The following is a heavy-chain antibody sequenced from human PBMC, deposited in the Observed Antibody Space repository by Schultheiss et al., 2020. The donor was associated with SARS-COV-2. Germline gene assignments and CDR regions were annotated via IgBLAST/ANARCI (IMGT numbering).Heavy chain of an antibody. CDR2: IYYSGST. CDR1: GGSISSGGYY. J-gene: IGHJ4*02. V-gene: IGHV4-31*03. Sequence: SETLSLTCTVSGGSISSGGYYWSWIRQHPGKGLEWIGYIYYSGSTYYNPSLKSRVTISVDTSKNQFSLKLSSVTAADTAVYYCARGTMVSYFDYWGQGTLVTVSS. CDR3: ARGTMVSYFDY. D-gene: IGHD4-23*01.